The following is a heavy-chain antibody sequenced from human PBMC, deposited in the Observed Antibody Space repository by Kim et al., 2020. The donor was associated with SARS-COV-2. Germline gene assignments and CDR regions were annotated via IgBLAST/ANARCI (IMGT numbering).Heavy chain of an antibody. V-gene: IGHV3-48*02. Sequence: GGSLRLSCAASGFTFSSYSMNWVRQAPGKGLEWVSYISSSSSTIYYADSVKGRFTISRDNAKNSLYLQMNSLRDEDTAVYYCARVRGAAAGYYYYYYGMDVWGQGTTVTVSS. CDR1: GFTFSSYS. D-gene: IGHD6-13*01. CDR3: ARVRGAAAGYYYYYYGMDV. J-gene: IGHJ6*02. CDR2: ISSSSSTI.